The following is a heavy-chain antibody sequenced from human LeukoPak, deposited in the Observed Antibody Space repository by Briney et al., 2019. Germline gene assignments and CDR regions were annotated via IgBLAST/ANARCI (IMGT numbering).Heavy chain of an antibody. J-gene: IGHJ3*02. D-gene: IGHD3-10*01. V-gene: IGHV3-9*01. CDR1: GFTFDDYA. Sequence: PGGSLRLSCAASGFTFDDYAMHWVRQAPGKGLEWVSGISWNSGSIGYADSVKGRFTISRDNAKNSLYLQMNSLRAEDTALYYCAKGGRGSDAFDIWGQGTMVTVSS. CDR3: AKGGRGSDAFDI. CDR2: ISWNSGSI.